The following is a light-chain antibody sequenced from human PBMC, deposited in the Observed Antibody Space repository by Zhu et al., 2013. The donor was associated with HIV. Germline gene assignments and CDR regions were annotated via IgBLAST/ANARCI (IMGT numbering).Light chain of an antibody. J-gene: IGKJ3*01. Sequence: DIQMTQSPSTLSASIGDRVTITCRASQSISNLLAWYQQKPGKPPKLLVYAASTTQSGVPSRFGGRGSGTEFTLTITSLQPDDFATYYCQHVNSNAAFGPGTKVDV. V-gene: IGKV1-9*01. CDR1: QSISNL. CDR3: QHVNSNAA. CDR2: AAS.